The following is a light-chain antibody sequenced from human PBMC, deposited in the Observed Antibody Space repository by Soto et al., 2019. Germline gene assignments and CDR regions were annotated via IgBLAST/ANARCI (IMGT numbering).Light chain of an antibody. Sequence: EIMMTQSPATLSVSPGERVTLSCRAGQSVASSLAWYQQKPGQNPRLLIYGASTRANGIPARFSGSGSGTEFTLTISSLQSEGFAVYYCQQYNSWPLAFGGGTKVQLK. J-gene: IGKJ4*01. CDR3: QQYNSWPLA. V-gene: IGKV3D-15*01. CDR1: QSVASS. CDR2: GAS.